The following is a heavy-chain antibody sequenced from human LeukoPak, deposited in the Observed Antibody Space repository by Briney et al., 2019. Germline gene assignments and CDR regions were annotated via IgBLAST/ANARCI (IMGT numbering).Heavy chain of an antibody. CDR1: GGSISSGSYY. J-gene: IGHJ4*02. D-gene: IGHD5-24*01. V-gene: IGHV4-61*02. Sequence: SQTLSLTCTVSGGSISSGSYYWSWIRQPAGKGLEWIGRIYTSGSTNYNPSLKSRVTTSVDTSKNQFSLKLSSVTAADTAVYYCARATRRDGYNYNYWGQGTLVTVSS. CDR3: ARATRRDGYNYNY. CDR2: IYTSGST.